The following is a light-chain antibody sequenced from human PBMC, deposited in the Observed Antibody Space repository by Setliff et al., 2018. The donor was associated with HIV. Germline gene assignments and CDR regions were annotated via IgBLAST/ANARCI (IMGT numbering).Light chain of an antibody. CDR1: SSDVSGYNS. V-gene: IGLV2-18*02. Sequence: QSALTQPPSVSGSPGQSVTISCTGTSSDVSGYNSVSWYQQSPGTAPKLMISDVTTRPSGVPDRFSGSKSGNTASLTISRLRAEDEADYYCSSYTSANPWVFGTGTKVTVL. CDR3: SSYTSANPWV. J-gene: IGLJ1*01. CDR2: DVT.